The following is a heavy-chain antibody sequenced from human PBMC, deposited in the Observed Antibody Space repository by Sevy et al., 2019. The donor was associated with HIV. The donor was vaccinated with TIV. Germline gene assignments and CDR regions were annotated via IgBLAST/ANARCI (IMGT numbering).Heavy chain of an antibody. Sequence: GGSLRLSCAASGFTFSSYSMTWVRQAPGKGLEWVSSISSSSTYIFYVDSVKGRFTISRDNAKNSLYLQMNTLRAEDSALYYCARGQNGKYDYWGQGTLVTVSS. V-gene: IGHV3-21*01. D-gene: IGHD1-1*01. CDR3: ARGQNGKYDY. J-gene: IGHJ4*02. CDR1: GFTFSSYS. CDR2: ISSSSTYI.